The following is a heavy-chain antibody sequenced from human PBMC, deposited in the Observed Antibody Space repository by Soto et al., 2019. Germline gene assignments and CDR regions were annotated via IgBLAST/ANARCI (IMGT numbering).Heavy chain of an antibody. CDR2: ISYDGSNK. CDR1: RFTFSSYG. Sequence: GGSLRLSCAASRFTFSSYGMHWVRQAPGKGLEWVAVISYDGSNKYYADSVKGRFTISRDNSKKSLYLQMNNLRPEDTGLYYCVISTGNFSADFDYWCQGPLVTVSS. D-gene: IGHD3-3*02. J-gene: IGHJ4*02. V-gene: IGHV3-30*03. CDR3: VISTGNFSADFDY.